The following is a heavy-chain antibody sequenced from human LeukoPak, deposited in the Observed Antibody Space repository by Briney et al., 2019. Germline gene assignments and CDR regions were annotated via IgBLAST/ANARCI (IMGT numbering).Heavy chain of an antibody. CDR3: ARRYNWNDRWD. CDR1: GGSISSTNYY. V-gene: IGHV4-39*07. J-gene: IGHJ4*02. D-gene: IGHD1-1*01. CDR2: IYYSGST. Sequence: SETLSLTCTVSGGSISSTNYYWGWIRQPPGKGLEWIGSIYYSGSTYYNPSLKSRLTISLDTSKNQFSLRLSSVTAADTAFYYCARRYNWNDRWDWGQGTLVTVS.